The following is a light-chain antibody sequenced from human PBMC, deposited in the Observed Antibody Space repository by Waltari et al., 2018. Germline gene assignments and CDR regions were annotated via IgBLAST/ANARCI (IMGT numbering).Light chain of an antibody. V-gene: IGKV4-1*01. J-gene: IGKJ3*01. Sequence: DIVMTQSPDSLAVSLGERATINCKSSQSVSYNSDNKNFLAWYQQKPGQPPKLLIYWASTRASGVPDRFSGSGSGTEFTLTISSVQAEDVAIYYCQQFYNPLFIFDPGTKVDIK. CDR2: WAS. CDR3: QQFYNPLFI. CDR1: QSVSYNSDNKNF.